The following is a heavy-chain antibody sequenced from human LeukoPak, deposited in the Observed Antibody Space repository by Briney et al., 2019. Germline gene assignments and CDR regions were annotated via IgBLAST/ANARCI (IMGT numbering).Heavy chain of an antibody. D-gene: IGHD6-19*01. V-gene: IGHV3-53*01. Sequence: TGGSLRLSCAASGFTVSSNYTSWVRQAPWKGLEWVSVIYSGGSTYYADSVKGRFTISRDNSKNTLYLQMNSLRAEDTAVYYCARDGSWLVLDYWGQGTLVTVSS. CDR3: ARDGSWLVLDY. J-gene: IGHJ4*02. CDR1: GFTVSSNY. CDR2: IYSGGST.